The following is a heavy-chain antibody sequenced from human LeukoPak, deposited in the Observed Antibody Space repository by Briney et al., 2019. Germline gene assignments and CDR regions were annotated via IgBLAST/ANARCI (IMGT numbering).Heavy chain of an antibody. J-gene: IGHJ3*02. V-gene: IGHV1-2*02. CDR1: GYTFTGYY. D-gene: IGHD6-13*01. CDR3: ARVGMAYSSWYGAFDI. CDR2: INPNSGGT. Sequence: GASVKVSRKASGYTFTGYYMHWVRQAPGQGLEWMGWINPNSGGTNYAQKFQGRVTMTRDTSISTAYMELSRLRSDDTAVYYCARVGMAYSSWYGAFDIWGQGTMVTVSS.